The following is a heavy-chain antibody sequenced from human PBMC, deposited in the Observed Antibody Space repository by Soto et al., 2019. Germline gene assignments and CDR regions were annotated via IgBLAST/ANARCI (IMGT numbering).Heavy chain of an antibody. CDR2: ISSNGGST. J-gene: IGHJ5*02. D-gene: IGHD6-19*01. CDR1: VFTFSSYD. Sequence: GSSLRLYCSDSVFTFSSYDMHWLRQAPGKGLEYVSAISSNGGSTYYADSVKGRFTISRDNSKNTLYLQMSSLRAEDTAVYYCVKDQTPVAADWFDPWGQGSLVPLNS. V-gene: IGHV3-64D*06. CDR3: VKDQTPVAADWFDP.